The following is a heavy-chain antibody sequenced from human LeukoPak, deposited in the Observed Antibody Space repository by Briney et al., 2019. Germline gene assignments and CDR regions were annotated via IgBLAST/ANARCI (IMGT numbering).Heavy chain of an antibody. CDR3: ARDATISMVSAFDI. CDR2: ISGSSSYI. J-gene: IGHJ3*02. V-gene: IGHV3-21*01. CDR1: GFTFSSYS. D-gene: IGHD3-10*01. Sequence: GGSLRLSCAASGFTFSSYSMNWVRQAPGKGLEWVSSISGSSSYIYYADSVKGRFTISRDNAKNSLYLQMNSLRAEDTAVYYCARDATISMVSAFDIWGQGTMVTVSS.